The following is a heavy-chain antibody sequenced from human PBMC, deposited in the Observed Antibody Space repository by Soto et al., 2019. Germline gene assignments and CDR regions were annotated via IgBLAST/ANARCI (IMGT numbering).Heavy chain of an antibody. V-gene: IGHV4-39*01. D-gene: IGHD4-17*01. CDR3: ISRTVTTFNAFDI. J-gene: IGHJ3*02. CDR2: IYYSENT. CDR1: GGSISSSNYY. Sequence: PSETLSLTCTVSGGSISSSNYYWGWVRQPPGKGLEWIGSIYYSENTYYNPSLLSQVTISLDTSKNQFSLKLSFVTAADSAVYYCISRTVTTFNAFDIWGQGTMVTVSS.